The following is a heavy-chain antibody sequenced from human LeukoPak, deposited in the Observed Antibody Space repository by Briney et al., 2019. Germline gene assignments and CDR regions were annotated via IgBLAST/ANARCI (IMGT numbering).Heavy chain of an antibody. CDR1: GGSISSGDYY. D-gene: IGHD2-2*02. Sequence: SQTLSLTCTVSGGSISSGDYYWSWIRQPPGKGLEWIGCIYYSGSTYYNPSLKSRVTISVDTSKNQFSLKLSSVTAADTAVYYCARAYCSSTSCYTDYYYMDVWGKGTTVTVSS. CDR2: IYYSGST. J-gene: IGHJ6*03. CDR3: ARAYCSSTSCYTDYYYMDV. V-gene: IGHV4-30-4*08.